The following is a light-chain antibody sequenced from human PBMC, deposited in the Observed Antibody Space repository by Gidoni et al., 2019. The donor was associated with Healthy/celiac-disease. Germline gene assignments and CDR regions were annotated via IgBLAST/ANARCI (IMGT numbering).Light chain of an antibody. J-gene: IGLJ3*02. CDR2: YKSDSDK. V-gene: IGLV5-45*01. Sequence: QAVLTQPASLSASPGASARLTCTLRSGINVGTSRIYWYHQKPGSPPQYLLRYKSDSDKQQGSGVPSRFSGSKDASANAGILLISGLQSEDEADYYCMIWHSSAWVFGGGTKLTVL. CDR1: SGINVGTSR. CDR3: MIWHSSAWV.